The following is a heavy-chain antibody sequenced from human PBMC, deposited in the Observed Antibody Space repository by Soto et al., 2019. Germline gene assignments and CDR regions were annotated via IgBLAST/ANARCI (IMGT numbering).Heavy chain of an antibody. D-gene: IGHD3-22*01. J-gene: IGHJ3*02. CDR1: GGSISSGGYY. CDR2: IYYSGST. CDR3: ASREYSSGYYYQPTPENDAFDI. V-gene: IGHV4-31*03. Sequence: QVQLQESGPGLVKPSQTLSLTCTVSGGSISSGGYYWSWIRQHPGKGLEWIGYIYYSGSTYYNPSLKSRVTISVDTSKSQFSLKLSSVTAADTAVYYCASREYSSGYYYQPTPENDAFDIWGQGTMVTVSS.